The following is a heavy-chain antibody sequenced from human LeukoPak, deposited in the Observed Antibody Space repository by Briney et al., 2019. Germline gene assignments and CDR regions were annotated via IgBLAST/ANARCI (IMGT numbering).Heavy chain of an antibody. CDR1: GFTFSSYA. J-gene: IGHJ4*02. D-gene: IGHD6-13*01. V-gene: IGHV3-23*01. CDR2: ISGSGGST. Sequence: PGGSLRLSCAASGFTFSSYAMSWVRQAPGKGLEWVSAISGSGGSTYYADSVKGRFTISRDNSKITLYLQMNSLRAEDTAVYYCAKDETGYSSSWFDYWGQGTLVTVSS. CDR3: AKDETGYSSSWFDY.